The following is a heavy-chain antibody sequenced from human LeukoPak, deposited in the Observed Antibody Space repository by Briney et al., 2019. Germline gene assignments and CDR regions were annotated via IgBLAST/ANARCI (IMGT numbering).Heavy chain of an antibody. D-gene: IGHD3-22*01. V-gene: IGHV3-30*02. J-gene: IGHJ3*02. CDR3: ARSPRDYDSRGYSIGGDAFDI. Sequence: GGSLRLSCAASGFTFNNYGMHWVRQAPGKGLEWVAFIRYKGNNQYYADSVKGRFTNSRDNAKRSVYLQMNSMRVEDTAVYYCARSPRDYDSRGYSIGGDAFDIWGQGTMVTVSS. CDR1: GFTFNNYG. CDR2: IRYKGNNQ.